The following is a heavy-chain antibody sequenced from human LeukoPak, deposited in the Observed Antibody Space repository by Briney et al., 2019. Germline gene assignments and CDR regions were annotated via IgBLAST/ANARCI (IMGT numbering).Heavy chain of an antibody. Sequence: GGSLRLSCAASGFTFSRYWMHWVRQAPGKGLLWVSRINSDGSTTSHADSVKGRFTISRDNAKNTLYLQMNSLRAEDTAVYYRARGGTVAANHFDYWGQGILVTVSS. J-gene: IGHJ4*02. CDR1: GFTFSRYW. CDR2: INSDGSTT. V-gene: IGHV3-74*01. D-gene: IGHD6-19*01. CDR3: ARGGTVAANHFDY.